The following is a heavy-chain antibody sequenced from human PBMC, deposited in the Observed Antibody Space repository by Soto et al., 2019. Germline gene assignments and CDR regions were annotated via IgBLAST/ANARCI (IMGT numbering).Heavy chain of an antibody. CDR1: GYTLNSYG. CDR2: ISAYNGNT. Sequence: QVQLVQSGAEVKKPGASVKVSCTASGYTLNSYGISWVRQAPGQGLEWMGWISAYNGNTNYAQKFQGRVTMTTDTSTSTAYMELRSLISDDTAVYYCARALYCSGGSCRGDYWGQGTLVTVSS. V-gene: IGHV1-18*01. CDR3: ARALYCSGGSCRGDY. J-gene: IGHJ4*02. D-gene: IGHD2-15*01.